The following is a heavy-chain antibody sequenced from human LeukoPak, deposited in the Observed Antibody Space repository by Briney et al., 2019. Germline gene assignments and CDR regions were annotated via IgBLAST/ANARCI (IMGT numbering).Heavy chain of an antibody. CDR3: AKRDDSGGNLVDL. Sequence: SETLSLTCTVSGGSIRSGSHYWAWLRQPPWKGLEWIVSIYYSGSTYYNPSLENRVTISIHTSQNHFSLKLSSLSAADTSVYYCAKRDDSGGNLVDLWGQGTLVTVS. CDR2: IYYSGST. D-gene: IGHD3-22*01. J-gene: IGHJ4*02. CDR1: GGSIRSGSHY. V-gene: IGHV4-39*02.